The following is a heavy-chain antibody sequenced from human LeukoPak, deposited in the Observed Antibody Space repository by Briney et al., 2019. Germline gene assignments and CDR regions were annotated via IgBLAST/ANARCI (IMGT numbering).Heavy chain of an antibody. CDR2: ISGYNGNT. Sequence: ASVKVSCKASGYTFTTSGISWVRPAPGQGLEWMGWISGYNGNTNYAQNLQGRVTMTTDTSTSTAYMGLRSLRSDDTAVYYCARAQGISTVDYWGQRTLVTVSS. D-gene: IGHD2-8*02. J-gene: IGHJ4*02. V-gene: IGHV1-18*01. CDR3: ARAQGISTVDY. CDR1: GYTFTTSG.